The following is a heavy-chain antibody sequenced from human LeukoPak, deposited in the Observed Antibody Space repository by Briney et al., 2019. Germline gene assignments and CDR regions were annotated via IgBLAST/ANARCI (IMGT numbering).Heavy chain of an antibody. CDR1: GFTFSTYA. J-gene: IGHJ4*02. CDR3: AREEMATGY. Sequence: GGSLRLSCAASGFTFSTYAMNWVRQAPGKGLEWVSYISSSSSTIYYADSVKGRFTISRDNAKNSLYLQMNSLRAEDTAVYYCAREEMATGYWGQGTLVTVSS. D-gene: IGHD5-24*01. CDR2: ISSSSSTI. V-gene: IGHV3-48*01.